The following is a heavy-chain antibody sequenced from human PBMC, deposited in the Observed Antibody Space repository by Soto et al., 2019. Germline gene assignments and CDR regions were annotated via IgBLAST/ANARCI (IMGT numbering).Heavy chain of an antibody. Sequence: QLQLQESGSGLVKPSQTLSLTCAVSGGSISSDGYSWSWIRQPPGKGLEWIGYIYHSGRTYYNPFLKSRVTISEDRSKNQFSLKLSSVTAADTAVYYCASSHAGAHITAAVHWGQGTLVTVSS. CDR1: GGSISSDGYS. D-gene: IGHD6-13*01. V-gene: IGHV4-30-2*01. CDR2: IYHSGRT. CDR3: ASSHAGAHITAAVH. J-gene: IGHJ4*02.